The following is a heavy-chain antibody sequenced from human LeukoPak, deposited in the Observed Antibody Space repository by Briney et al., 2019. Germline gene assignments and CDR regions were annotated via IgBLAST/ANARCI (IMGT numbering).Heavy chain of an antibody. J-gene: IGHJ4*02. V-gene: IGHV1-46*01. D-gene: IGHD1-26*01. CDR1: GYTFTSYY. CDR2: TTPSGGST. Sequence: ASVKVSCKASGYTFTSYYMHWVRQAPGQGLEWMGITTPSGGSTSYAHKFHGRVTMTRDMSTSTVYMELSSLRSDDTAVYYCAREGGSYYFDYWGQGTLVTVSS. CDR3: AREGGSYYFDY.